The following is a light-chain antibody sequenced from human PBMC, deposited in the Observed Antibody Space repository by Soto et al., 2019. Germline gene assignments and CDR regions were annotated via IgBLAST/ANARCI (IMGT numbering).Light chain of an antibody. Sequence: DIRMTQSPSPLSASVGDRVTVTCRASQSISRYLNWYQQKPGNAPKLPIYASSNLQSGVPSSFSGSGSGTDFTLTISSLLPEDVVPYFCQQSHTPPLSFGGGIKVEIK. CDR1: QSISRY. CDR2: ASS. V-gene: IGKV1-39*01. J-gene: IGKJ4*01. CDR3: QQSHTPPLS.